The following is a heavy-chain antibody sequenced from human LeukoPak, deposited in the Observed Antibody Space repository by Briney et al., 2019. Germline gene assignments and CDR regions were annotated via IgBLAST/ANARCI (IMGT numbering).Heavy chain of an antibody. J-gene: IGHJ5*02. CDR3: AREDYEGNWFDT. V-gene: IGHV3-66*01. D-gene: IGHD3-16*01. Sequence: GGSLRLSCAASGFTVSSNYMSWVRQAPGKGLEWVSVIYSGGSTYYADSVKGRFTISRDNSKNTLYLQMNSLRAEDTAVYYCAREDYEGNWFDTWGQGTLVTVSS. CDR2: IYSGGST. CDR1: GFTVSSNY.